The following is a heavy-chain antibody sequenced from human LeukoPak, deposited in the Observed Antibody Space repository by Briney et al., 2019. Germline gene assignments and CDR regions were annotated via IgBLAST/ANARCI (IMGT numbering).Heavy chain of an antibody. J-gene: IGHJ6*02. V-gene: IGHV3-15*01. Sequence: GGSLRLSCAASGFTLSNAWMSWVRQAPGKGLEWVGRIKSKTDGGTTDYAAPVKGRFTISRDDSKNTLYLQMNSLKTEDTAVYYCTTESRMVRGIDYCGMGVWGQGTTVT. CDR1: GFTLSNAW. CDR2: IKSKTDGGTT. CDR3: TTESRMVRGIDYCGMGV. D-gene: IGHD3-10*01.